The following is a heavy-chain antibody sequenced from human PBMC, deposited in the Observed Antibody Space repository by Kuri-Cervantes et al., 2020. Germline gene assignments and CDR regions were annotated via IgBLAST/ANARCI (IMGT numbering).Heavy chain of an antibody. CDR2: ISYDGSNK. CDR3: ARVESSYYDILTGYYFYYYYYGMDV. V-gene: IGHV3-30*03. CDR1: GLILSSYG. Sequence: GGSLRLSCAALGLILSSYGMNWVRQAPGKGLEWVAVISYDGSNKYYADSVKGRFTISRDNSKNTLYLQMNSLRAEDTAVYYCARVESSYYDILTGYYFYYYYYGMDVWGQGTTVTVSS. J-gene: IGHJ6*02. D-gene: IGHD3-9*01.